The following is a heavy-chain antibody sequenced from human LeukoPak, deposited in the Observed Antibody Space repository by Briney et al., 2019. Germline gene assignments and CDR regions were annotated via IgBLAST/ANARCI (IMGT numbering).Heavy chain of an antibody. J-gene: IGHJ3*02. V-gene: IGHV3-20*04. CDR1: GFTFSSYD. Sequence: GGSLRLSCAASGFTFSSYDMTWVRQAPGKGLEWVSGINWNGGSTGYADSVKGRFTISRDNAKNSLYLQMNSLRAEDTALYYCARASSGWYFNDAFDIWGQGTMVTVSS. D-gene: IGHD6-19*01. CDR2: INWNGGST. CDR3: ARASSGWYFNDAFDI.